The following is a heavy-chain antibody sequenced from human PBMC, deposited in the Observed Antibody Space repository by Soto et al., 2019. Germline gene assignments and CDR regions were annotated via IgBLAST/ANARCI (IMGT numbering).Heavy chain of an antibody. D-gene: IGHD6-13*01. CDR3: ATKGRWYVGYYYYGMDV. CDR1: GYTLTELS. CDR2: FDPEDGET. V-gene: IGHV1-24*01. Sequence: QVQLVQSGAEVKKPGASVKVSCKVSGYTLTELSMHWVRQAPGKGLEWMGGFDPEDGETIYAQKFQGRVTMTEDTATDTAYMELSSLRSADTAVYYCATKGRWYVGYYYYGMDVWGQGTTVTVSS. J-gene: IGHJ6*02.